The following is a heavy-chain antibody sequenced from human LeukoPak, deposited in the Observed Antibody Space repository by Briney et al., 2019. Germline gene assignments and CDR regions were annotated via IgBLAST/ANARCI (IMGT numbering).Heavy chain of an antibody. V-gene: IGHV3-48*03. CDR2: ISSSGSTI. J-gene: IGHJ6*04. CDR1: GFTFSSYE. D-gene: IGHD3-16*01. CDR3: AREGDTGPYYYGMDV. Sequence: PGGSLRLSCAASGFTFSSYEMNWVRQAPGKGLEWVSYISSSGSTIYYADSVKGRFTISRDNAKSSLYLQMNSLRAEDTAVYYCAREGDTGPYYYGMDVWGKGTTVTVSS.